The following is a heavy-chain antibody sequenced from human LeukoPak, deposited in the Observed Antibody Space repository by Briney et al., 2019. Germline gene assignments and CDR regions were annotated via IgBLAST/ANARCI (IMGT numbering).Heavy chain of an antibody. J-gene: IGHJ4*02. D-gene: IGHD3-9*01. CDR3: ARDSNRGYDILTGYSSVDY. CDR1: GYTFTSYY. V-gene: IGHV1-46*01. CDR2: INPSGGST. Sequence: WASVKVSCKASGYTFTSYYMHWVRQAPGQGLEWMGIINPSGGSTSYAQKFQGRVTMTRDMSTSTVYMELSRLRSEDTAVYYCARDSNRGYDILTGYSSVDYWGQGTLVTVSS.